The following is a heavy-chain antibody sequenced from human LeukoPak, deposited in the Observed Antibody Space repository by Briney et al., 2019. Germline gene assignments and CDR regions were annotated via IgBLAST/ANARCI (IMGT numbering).Heavy chain of an antibody. CDR1: GFTFDDYA. V-gene: IGHV3-9*01. CDR3: AKDPYLADDSSGYYLRYFDY. Sequence: GGSLRLSCAASGFTFDDYAMHWVWQAPGKGLEWVSGISWNSGSIGYADSVKGRFTISRDNAKNSLYLQMNSLRAEDTALYYCAKDPYLADDSSGYYLRYFDYWGQGTLVTVSS. J-gene: IGHJ4*02. D-gene: IGHD3-22*01. CDR2: ISWNSGSI.